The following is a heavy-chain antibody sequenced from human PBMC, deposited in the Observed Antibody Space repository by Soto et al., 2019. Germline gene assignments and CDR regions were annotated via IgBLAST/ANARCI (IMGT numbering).Heavy chain of an antibody. J-gene: IGHJ4*02. D-gene: IGHD5-12*01. CDR3: ARDLGSGYDPGDY. Sequence: QVQLVQSGAEVKKPGSSVKVSCKASGDTFTIFAISWVRQAPGQGLEWMGGIIPTIGTTNYAQRFQGRITITGDESKSTAYMELSSLKSEDTAVYYCARDLGSGYDPGDYWGQGTLVSVSS. CDR2: IIPTIGTT. CDR1: GDTFTIFA. V-gene: IGHV1-69*12.